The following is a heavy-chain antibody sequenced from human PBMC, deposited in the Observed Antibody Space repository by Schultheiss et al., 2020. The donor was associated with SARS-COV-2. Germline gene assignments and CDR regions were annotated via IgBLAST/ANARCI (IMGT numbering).Heavy chain of an antibody. Sequence: ASVKVSCKASGYTFTSYGISWVRQAPGQGLEWMGWISAYNGNTNYAQKFQGRVTMTTDTSTSTTFMELRSLRSDDTAVYYCARDVGYRNGDYYYALDVWGQGGAITVSS. CDR1: GYTFTSYG. CDR2: ISAYNGNT. J-gene: IGHJ6*02. D-gene: IGHD5-18*01. CDR3: ARDVGYRNGDYYYALDV. V-gene: IGHV1-18*01.